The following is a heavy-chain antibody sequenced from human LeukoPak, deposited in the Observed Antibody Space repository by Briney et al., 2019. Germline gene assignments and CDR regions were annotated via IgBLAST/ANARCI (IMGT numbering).Heavy chain of an antibody. D-gene: IGHD1-26*01. CDR3: AREVSGSYDWFDP. Sequence: GGSLRLSCAASGFTFSSYWMSWVRQAPGKGLEWVANIKQDGSEKYYVDSVKGRFTISRDNAKNSLYLQMNSLRAEDTAVYYCAREVSGSYDWFDPWGQGTLVTVSS. CDR2: IKQDGSEK. V-gene: IGHV3-7*01. CDR1: GFTFSSYW. J-gene: IGHJ5*02.